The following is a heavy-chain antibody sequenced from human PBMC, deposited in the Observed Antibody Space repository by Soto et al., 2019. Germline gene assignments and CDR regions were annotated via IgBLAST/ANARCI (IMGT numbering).Heavy chain of an antibody. CDR2: INPNSGGT. CDR1: GYTFTGYY. J-gene: IGHJ6*02. D-gene: IGHD3-10*01. V-gene: IGHV1-2*04. CDR3: ARGDVLLWFGELSGYYYGMDV. Sequence: ASAKVSCKASGYTFTGYYMHWVRQAPGQGLEWMGWINPNSGGTNYAQKFQGWVTMTRDTSISTAYMELSRLRSDDTAVYYCARGDVLLWFGELSGYYYGMDVWGQGTTVTVSS.